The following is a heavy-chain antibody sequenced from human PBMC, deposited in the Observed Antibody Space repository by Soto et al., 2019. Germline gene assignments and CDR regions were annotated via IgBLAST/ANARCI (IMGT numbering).Heavy chain of an antibody. J-gene: IGHJ4*02. Sequence: EMLLVESGGGLVQPGGSLRLSCAASGFTFNTYAMNWVRQAPGKGLEWVAATSSGGNNTYYANSVRGRFTISRDNSKNILYLQMNSLRAEDTAVYSCARDPFGYGSGSHNYFDFWGQGTLCTLSS. V-gene: IGHV3-23*04. CDR1: GFTFNTYA. CDR2: TSSGGNNT. CDR3: ARDPFGYGSGSHNYFDF. D-gene: IGHD3-10*01.